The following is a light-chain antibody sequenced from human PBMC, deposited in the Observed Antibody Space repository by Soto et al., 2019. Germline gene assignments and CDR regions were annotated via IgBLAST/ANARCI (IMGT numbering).Light chain of an antibody. CDR1: SSDVGSYNL. J-gene: IGLJ2*01. Sequence: QSALTQPASVSGSPGQSITISCTGTSSDVGSYNLVSWYQQHPGKAPKLMIYEGSKRPSGVSNRFSGSKSGNTASLTISGLQAEDEADYYCCSYAGSSTLLFGRGTKLTVL. CDR3: CSYAGSSTLL. V-gene: IGLV2-23*01. CDR2: EGS.